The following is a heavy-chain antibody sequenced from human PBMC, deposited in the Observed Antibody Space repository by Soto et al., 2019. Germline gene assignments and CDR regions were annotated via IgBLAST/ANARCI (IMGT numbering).Heavy chain of an antibody. CDR2: ISSSSSYI. CDR1: GFTFSSYS. Sequence: GGSLRLSCAASGFTFSSYSMNWVRQAPGKGLEWVSSISSSSSYIYYADSVKGRFTISRDNAKNSLYLQMNSLRAEDTAVYYCARDRMVVATITYYCYGMDVWGQGTTVTVSS. CDR3: ARDRMVVATITYYCYGMDV. V-gene: IGHV3-21*01. J-gene: IGHJ6*02. D-gene: IGHD5-12*01.